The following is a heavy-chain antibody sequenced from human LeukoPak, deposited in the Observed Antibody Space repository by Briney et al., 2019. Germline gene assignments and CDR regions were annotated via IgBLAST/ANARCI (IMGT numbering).Heavy chain of an antibody. CDR3: ARGGPAYGGNHNWFDP. J-gene: IGHJ5*02. Sequence: GGSLRLSCAASGFTVSSNYMSWVRQAPGKGLEWVSIIYSGGSTYYTDSVRGRFTISRDTTKNTLFPQLSSLRAEDTAMYHCARGGPAYGGNHNWFDPWGQGTLVTVSS. D-gene: IGHD4-23*01. CDR2: IYSGGST. V-gene: IGHV3-66*01. CDR1: GFTVSSNY.